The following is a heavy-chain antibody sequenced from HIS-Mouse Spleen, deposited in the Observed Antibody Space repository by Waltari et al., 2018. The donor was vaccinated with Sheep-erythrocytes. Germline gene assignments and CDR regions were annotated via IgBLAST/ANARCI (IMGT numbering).Heavy chain of an antibody. V-gene: IGHV3-11*06. J-gene: IGHJ3*02. D-gene: IGHD6-6*01. Sequence: RFTISRDNAKNSLYLQMNSLRAEDTAVYYCARDSTSDAFDIWGQGTMVTVSS. CDR3: ARDSTSDAFDI.